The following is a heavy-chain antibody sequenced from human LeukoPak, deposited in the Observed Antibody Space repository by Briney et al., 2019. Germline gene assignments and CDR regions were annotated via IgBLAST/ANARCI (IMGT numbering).Heavy chain of an antibody. CDR2: IYSSGCT. V-gene: IGHV4-39*01. J-gene: IGHJ5*02. CDR3: ARGGRATVTT. D-gene: IGHD4-17*01. Sequence: GWIGSIYSSGCTYYNPSLKSRVTISVDTSKDQFSLKLSSVTAADTAVYYCARGGRATVTTWGQGTLVTVSS.